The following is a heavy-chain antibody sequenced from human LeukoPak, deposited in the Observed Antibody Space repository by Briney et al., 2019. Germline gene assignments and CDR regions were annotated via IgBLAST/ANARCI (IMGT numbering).Heavy chain of an antibody. J-gene: IGHJ4*02. CDR2: ISYDGSNK. D-gene: IGHD2-2*01. V-gene: IGHV3-30*03. CDR3: AREVGYCSSTSCHLDY. CDR1: GFTFSSYG. Sequence: GGSLRLSCAASGFTFSSYGMHWVRQAPGKGLEWVAVISYDGSNKYYADSVKGRFTISRDNSKNTLYLQMNSLRAEDTAVYYCAREVGYCSSTSCHLDYWGQGTLVTVSS.